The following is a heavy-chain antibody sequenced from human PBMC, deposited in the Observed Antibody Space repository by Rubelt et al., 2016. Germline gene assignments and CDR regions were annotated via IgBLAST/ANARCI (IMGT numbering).Heavy chain of an antibody. CDR1: GFTFITYG. CDR3: SRMTTGRRYTYDGMYV. V-gene: IGHV3-49*04. Sequence: EVQLLESGGGLVQPGGSLRLSCAGPGFTFITYGMHWVRQAPVKGLEWLGVLRNKRYGGTTDYATSVIGRFTISRDDSRNIAYLQMDGLKTEDSALYDCSRMTTGRRYTYDGMYVWGQGTTGTVAS. CDR2: LRNKRYGGTT. D-gene: IGHD5-24*01. J-gene: IGHJ6*01.